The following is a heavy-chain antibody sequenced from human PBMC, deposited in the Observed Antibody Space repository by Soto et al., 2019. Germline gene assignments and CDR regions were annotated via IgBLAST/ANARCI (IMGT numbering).Heavy chain of an antibody. D-gene: IGHD1-26*01. Sequence: VQLVEAGGGVVQPGRSLRLACTASGLTFTMYAMHWVRQAPGKGLEGVAVISHDGTYKLSSESVKGRFTTSRDNSQNTVHLQMKRLRLPDTAVYYCAKEAYSGSLGVGYGMDVWGQGTTVTVSS. CDR1: GLTFTMYA. V-gene: IGHV3-30*18. CDR3: AKEAYSGSLGVGYGMDV. J-gene: IGHJ6*02. CDR2: ISHDGTYK.